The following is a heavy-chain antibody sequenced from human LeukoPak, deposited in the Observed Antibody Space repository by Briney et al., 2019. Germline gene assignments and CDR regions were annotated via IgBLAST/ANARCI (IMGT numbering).Heavy chain of an antibody. CDR1: GFTCSSYW. CDR3: ARDVVGSLDY. V-gene: IGHV3-7*01. Sequence: PGGSLRLSCAASGFTCSSYWMAWVRQAPGKGLEWVANIKGDESARHQADSVKGRFTISRDNTRNSLYLQMTNLRGDDTAVYYCARDVVGSLDYWGQGTLVTVSS. CDR2: IKGDESAR. J-gene: IGHJ4*02. D-gene: IGHD1-26*01.